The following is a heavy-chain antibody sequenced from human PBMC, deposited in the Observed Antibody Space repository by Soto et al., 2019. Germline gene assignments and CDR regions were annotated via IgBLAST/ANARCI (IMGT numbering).Heavy chain of an antibody. J-gene: IGHJ4*02. Sequence: QVQLQESGPGLVKPSQTLSLTCTVSGGSITSSGYYWSWIRQHPGEGLEWIGFTSNSGSTSYNPSRKGGVTISVDTPSNQSSRNLKSVTAATTAVNYGARGGGSTKVDYWGQGTLVTVSP. CDR3: ARGGGSTKVDY. V-gene: IGHV4-31*03. D-gene: IGHD2-2*01. CDR2: TSNSGST. CDR1: GGSITSSGYY.